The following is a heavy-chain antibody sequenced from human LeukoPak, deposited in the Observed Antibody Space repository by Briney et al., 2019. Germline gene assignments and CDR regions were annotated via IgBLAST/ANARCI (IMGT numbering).Heavy chain of an antibody. CDR2: ISASGGST. J-gene: IGHJ3*02. Sequence: GGSLRLSCAASGFTFSSFATSWVRQAPGKGLEWVSGISASGGSTYHADSVKGRFTISRDNSKNTLHLQMNSLRAEDTAVYYCAKGFYDNSASGVFDIWGQGTMVTVSS. V-gene: IGHV3-23*01. CDR3: AKGFYDNSASGVFDI. D-gene: IGHD3-22*01. CDR1: GFTFSSFA.